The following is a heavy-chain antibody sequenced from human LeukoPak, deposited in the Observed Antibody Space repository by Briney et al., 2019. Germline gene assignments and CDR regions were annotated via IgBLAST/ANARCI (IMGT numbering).Heavy chain of an antibody. J-gene: IGHJ4*02. CDR1: GVXFNXYA. V-gene: IGHV3-23*01. CDR2: ISGSAAYI. CDR3: AKEADSSGWYVDH. D-gene: IGHD6-19*01. Sequence: GSLRLSCAASGVXFNXYAMSWVRQSPGKGLEWVXTISGSAAYIYYADSVKGRFSISRDNSRKTLYLQMNGLRAEDTAVYYCAKEADSSGWYVDHWGQGTLVTVSS.